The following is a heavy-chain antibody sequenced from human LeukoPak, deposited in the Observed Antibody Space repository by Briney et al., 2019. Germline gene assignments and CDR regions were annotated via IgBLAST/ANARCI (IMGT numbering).Heavy chain of an antibody. V-gene: IGHV3-23*01. J-gene: IGHJ3*02. D-gene: IGHD2-15*01. CDR1: GFTFSSYA. Sequence: PGGSLRLSCAASGFTFSSYALSWVRQAPGQGLQWVSGISESGGRTYYADSVKGRFTISRDNSKNTLYLQMNSLRAEDTAVYYCAREGFCSGGSCYSGNAFDIWGQGTMVTVSS. CDR3: AREGFCSGGSCYSGNAFDI. CDR2: ISESGGRT.